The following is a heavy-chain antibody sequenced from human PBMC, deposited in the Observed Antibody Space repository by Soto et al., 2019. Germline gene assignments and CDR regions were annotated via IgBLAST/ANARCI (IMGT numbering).Heavy chain of an antibody. CDR3: AALRDSSSWGKYYYYYGMDV. J-gene: IGHJ6*02. CDR1: GFTFSSYA. Sequence: EVQLLESGGGLVQPGGSLRLSCAASGFTFSSYAMSWVRQAPGKGLEWVSAISGSGGSTYYADSVKGRFTISRDNSKNTLYLQMNSLRAEDTAVYYCAALRDSSSWGKYYYYYGMDVWGQGTTVTVSS. CDR2: ISGSGGST. V-gene: IGHV3-23*01. D-gene: IGHD6-13*01.